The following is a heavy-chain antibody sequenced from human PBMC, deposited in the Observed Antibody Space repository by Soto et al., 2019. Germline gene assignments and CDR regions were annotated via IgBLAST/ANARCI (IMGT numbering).Heavy chain of an antibody. V-gene: IGHV1-3*01. CDR1: GYTFSSYA. J-gene: IGHJ4*02. Sequence: QVHLVQSGAEVRKPGASVKVSCKASGYTFSSYAMHWVRQAPGQRLEWMGWINAGYGNTKSSQKFQDRVTISRDTSASTAYMELTSLRSEDTAVYYFARETVDGTFDFWGQGTLVTVSS. CDR3: ARETVDGTFDF. D-gene: IGHD1-1*01. CDR2: INAGYGNT.